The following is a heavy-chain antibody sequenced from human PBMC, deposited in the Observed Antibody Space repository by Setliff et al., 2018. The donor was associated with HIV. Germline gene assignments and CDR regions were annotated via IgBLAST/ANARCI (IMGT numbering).Heavy chain of an antibody. D-gene: IGHD5-12*01. V-gene: IGHV4-61*02. J-gene: IGHJ3*01. CDR2: IYTSGSS. Sequence: SQTLSLTCAVSGGSISSGGYSWNWIRQPPGKGLEWIGRIYTSGSSNYNPSLKSRVTISVDTSKNQFSLKLTSVTAADTAVYYCAREWLQHTGDDAFDVWGQGTMVTVSS. CDR3: AREWLQHTGDDAFDV. CDR1: GGSISSGGYS.